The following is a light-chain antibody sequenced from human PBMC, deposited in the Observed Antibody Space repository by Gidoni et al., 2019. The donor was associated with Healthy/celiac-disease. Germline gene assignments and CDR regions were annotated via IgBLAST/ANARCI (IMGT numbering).Light chain of an antibody. CDR3: QQYNSWPWT. Sequence: DIQMTQSPSTLSASVGDRVTITCRASQSISSWLAWYQQKTGKAPKLLIYKASSLESGVPSRFSGSGSGTEFTLTISSLQPDDFATYYCQQYNSWPWTFGQGTKVEIK. V-gene: IGKV1-5*03. CDR1: QSISSW. CDR2: KAS. J-gene: IGKJ1*01.